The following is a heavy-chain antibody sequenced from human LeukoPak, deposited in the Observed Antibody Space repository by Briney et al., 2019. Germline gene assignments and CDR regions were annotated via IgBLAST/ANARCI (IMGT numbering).Heavy chain of an antibody. D-gene: IGHD4-11*01. Sequence: PGGSLRLSCSGSGLLFDNYAMHWVRQAPGKGLEWVAVISYDGSNKYYADSVRGRFTISRDNSKNTLYLQMNSLRAEDTAVYYCARDTGYYYMDVWGKGTTVTVSS. CDR1: GLLFDNYA. CDR2: ISYDGSNK. J-gene: IGHJ6*03. CDR3: ARDTGYYYMDV. V-gene: IGHV3-30-3*01.